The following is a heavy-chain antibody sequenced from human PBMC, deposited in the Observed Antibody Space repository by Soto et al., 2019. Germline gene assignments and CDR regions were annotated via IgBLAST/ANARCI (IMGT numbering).Heavy chain of an antibody. CDR3: ARVRLLTLTDYYDGMDV. Sequence: GGSLRLSCAASGFTFSTYAMHWVRQAPGKGLEWVAVISEDGSNKYYADSVKGRFTISRDISKNTLYLQMNSLRAEDTAVYSCARVRLLTLTDYYDGMDVWGQGTTVTVSS. CDR2: ISEDGSNK. D-gene: IGHD4-17*01. V-gene: IGHV3-30-3*01. J-gene: IGHJ6*02. CDR1: GFTFSTYA.